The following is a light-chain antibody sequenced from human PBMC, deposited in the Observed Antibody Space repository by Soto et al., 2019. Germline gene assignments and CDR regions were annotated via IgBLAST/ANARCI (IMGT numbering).Light chain of an antibody. Sequence: DIQMTQSPSSLSASVGDRVTITCRASQNIDIYLHWYQQKPGTAPKLLIYGASSLQSGVPSRFSGSGSGTAFTLTIGSLQPEDFATYYCQQTSNTPQTFGGGTKVEIK. J-gene: IGKJ4*01. CDR2: GAS. CDR3: QQTSNTPQT. V-gene: IGKV1-39*01. CDR1: QNIDIY.